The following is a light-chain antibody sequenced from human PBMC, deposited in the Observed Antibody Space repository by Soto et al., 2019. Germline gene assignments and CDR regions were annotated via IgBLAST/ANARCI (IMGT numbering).Light chain of an antibody. CDR1: QTISKD. CDR2: DAS. V-gene: IGKV3-15*01. J-gene: IGKJ1*01. Sequence: ERMMTQSPATLSLSPGEKATLSCRASQTISKDLAWYQQKPGQAPRLLIYDASTRATDIPDRFSGSGSGTEFTLTISSLKSEDFAVYYCQQYHDWPPWTFGQGTKVEMK. CDR3: QQYHDWPPWT.